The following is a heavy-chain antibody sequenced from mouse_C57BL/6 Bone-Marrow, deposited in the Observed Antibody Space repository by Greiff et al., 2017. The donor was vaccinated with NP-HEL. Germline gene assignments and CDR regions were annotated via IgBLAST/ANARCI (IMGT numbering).Heavy chain of an antibody. Sequence: QVQLQQSGAELVRPGTSVKVSCKASGYAFTNYLIEWVKQRPGQGLEWIGVINPGSGGTNYNEKFKGKATLTADKSSSTAYMQLSSLTSEDSAVYFCARRNYSNYAWFAYWGQGTLATVSA. D-gene: IGHD2-5*01. J-gene: IGHJ3*01. V-gene: IGHV1-54*01. CDR1: GYAFTNYL. CDR2: INPGSGGT. CDR3: ARRNYSNYAWFAY.